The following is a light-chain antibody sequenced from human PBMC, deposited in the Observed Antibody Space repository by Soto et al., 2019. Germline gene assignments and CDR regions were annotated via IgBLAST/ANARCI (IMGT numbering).Light chain of an antibody. J-gene: IGKJ2*01. CDR2: AAS. V-gene: IGKV1-39*01. Sequence: DIQMTQSPSSLSAPVGDRVTITCRASQTISTYLNWYQQKPGKAPRLLIYAASSLLSGVPSRFSGSGSGTDFTLTIASLQPEDFSTYYCQQSDSTPYTFGQGTKVDIK. CDR1: QTISTY. CDR3: QQSDSTPYT.